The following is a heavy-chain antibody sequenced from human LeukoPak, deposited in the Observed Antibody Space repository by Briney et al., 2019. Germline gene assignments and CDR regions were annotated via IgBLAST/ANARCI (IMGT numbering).Heavy chain of an antibody. V-gene: IGHV4-59*01. CDR1: GGSISSYY. J-gene: IGHJ4*02. Sequence: PSETLSLTCTVSGGSISSYYWSWIRQPPGEGLEWIGYIYYSGGTNYNPSLKSRVTISVDTSKNHFSLKLSSGTAADTAVYYCARADIAVAGKGIDYWGQGTLVTVSS. D-gene: IGHD6-19*01. CDR2: IYYSGGT. CDR3: ARADIAVAGKGIDY.